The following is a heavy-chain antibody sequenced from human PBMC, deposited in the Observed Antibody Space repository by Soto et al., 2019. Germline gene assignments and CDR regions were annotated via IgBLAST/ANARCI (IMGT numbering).Heavy chain of an antibody. Sequence: QVQLVQSGAEEKKPGASVKVSCKASGYTFTSYAMHWVRQAPGQRLEWMGWINAGNGNTKCSQKFQDRFTITRDTSASTAYMELSSLRSEDTAVYYCARGESVVGDYWGQGTLVTVSS. J-gene: IGHJ4*02. CDR1: GYTFTSYA. V-gene: IGHV1-3*05. D-gene: IGHD2-15*01. CDR3: ARGESVVGDY. CDR2: INAGNGNT.